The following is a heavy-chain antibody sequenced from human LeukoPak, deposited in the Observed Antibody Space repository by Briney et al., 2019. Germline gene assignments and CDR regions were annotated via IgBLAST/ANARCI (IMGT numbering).Heavy chain of an antibody. V-gene: IGHV4-59*01. CDR1: GGSIGNYY. D-gene: IGHD2-8*01. CDR3: ARGLSRSYYDY. Sequence: WETLTLTCTVSGGSIGNYYWSWMRQPPGKGLEWIGYIFYGGGTKYNPCHKSRVTISVDTTKNQFSLKLSSVTAADTAVYYCARGLSRSYYDYGGQETGDTVSS. CDR2: IFYGGGT. J-gene: IGHJ4*02.